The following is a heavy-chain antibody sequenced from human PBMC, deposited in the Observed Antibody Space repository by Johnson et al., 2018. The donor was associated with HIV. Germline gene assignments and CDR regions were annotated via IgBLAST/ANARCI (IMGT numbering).Heavy chain of an antibody. Sequence: VQLVESGGGSVQPGGSLRLSCAASGFTFSSYCMHWVRQAPGKGLMWVSNIKTDGSNTNYADSVKGRFTISRDNAKNTVYLQMDSLRDEDMAVYYCARGALGAFDIWGQGTVVTVSS. J-gene: IGHJ3*02. V-gene: IGHV3-74*02. CDR3: ARGALGAFDI. CDR2: IKTDGSNT. CDR1: GFTFSSYC.